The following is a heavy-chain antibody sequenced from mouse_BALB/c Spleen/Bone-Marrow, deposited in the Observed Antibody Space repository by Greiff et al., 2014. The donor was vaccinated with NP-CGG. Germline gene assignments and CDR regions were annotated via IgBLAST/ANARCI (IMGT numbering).Heavy chain of an antibody. D-gene: IGHD4-1*01. CDR1: GYAFSSYW. CDR3: ARVRNWADY. CDR2: IYPGDGDT. J-gene: IGHJ2*01. Sequence: ESGAELVRPGSSVKISCKASGYAFSSYWMNWVKQRPGRGLEWIGQIYPGDGDTNYNGKFKGKATLTADKSSSTAYMQLSSLTSEDSAVYFCARVRNWADYWGQGTTLTVSS. V-gene: IGHV1-80*01.